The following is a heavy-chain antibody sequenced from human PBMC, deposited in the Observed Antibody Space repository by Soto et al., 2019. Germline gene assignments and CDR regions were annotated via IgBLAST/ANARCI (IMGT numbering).Heavy chain of an antibody. D-gene: IGHD7-27*01. CDR3: ATCQLGEYYYAMDI. J-gene: IGHJ6*02. CDR1: GDSITTYEW. Sequence: SETLSLTCGVSGDSITTYEWWTWVRQTPGKGLEWIGEIYDSGNTRYNPSLKSRVTISKDTSKNELSLKLNSVTVADTAVYYCATCQLGEYYYAMDIWGQGTTVTVSS. V-gene: IGHV4-4*02. CDR2: IYDSGNT.